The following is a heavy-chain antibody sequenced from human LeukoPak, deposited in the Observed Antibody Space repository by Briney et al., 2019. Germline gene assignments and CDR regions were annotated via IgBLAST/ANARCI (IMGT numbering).Heavy chain of an antibody. CDR3: ARGRDGYKFAFDI. Sequence: SVKVSCKASGGTFSSYAISWVRQAPGQGLEWVGGIIPIFGTANYAQKFQGRVTITADESTSTAYVELSSLRSEDTAVYYCARGRDGYKFAFDIWGQGTMVTVSS. CDR1: GGTFSSYA. V-gene: IGHV1-69*01. J-gene: IGHJ3*02. D-gene: IGHD5-24*01. CDR2: IIPIFGTA.